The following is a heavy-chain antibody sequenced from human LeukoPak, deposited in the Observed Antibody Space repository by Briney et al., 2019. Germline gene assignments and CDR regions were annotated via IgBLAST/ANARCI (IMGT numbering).Heavy chain of an antibody. J-gene: IGHJ6*02. CDR2: ISGYIAAA. CDR3: GRGKDSYYYGVDV. D-gene: IGHD3-10*01. CDR1: GFTFGAFG. Sequence: GASVRVSCKASGFTFGAFGISWVRQAPGQGLEWVGCISGYIAAANYAQKFQDRVTMTTDRSTSTAYLELVSLRPDDTAVYYCGRGKDSYYYGVDVWGQGTTDTVSS. V-gene: IGHV1-18*01.